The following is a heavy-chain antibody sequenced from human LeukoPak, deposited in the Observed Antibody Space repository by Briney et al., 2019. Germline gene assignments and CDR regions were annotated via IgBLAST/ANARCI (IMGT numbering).Heavy chain of an antibody. D-gene: IGHD6-19*01. Sequence: GASVKVSCKVSGYTLTQLSMHWVRQAPGKGLEWMGGFDPEDGETIYAQKFQGRVTMTEDTSTDTAYMELSSLRSEDTAVYYCASNRRTVAGTLVNYFDYWGQGTLVTVSS. CDR1: GYTLTQLS. V-gene: IGHV1-24*01. CDR2: FDPEDGET. CDR3: ASNRRTVAGTLVNYFDY. J-gene: IGHJ4*02.